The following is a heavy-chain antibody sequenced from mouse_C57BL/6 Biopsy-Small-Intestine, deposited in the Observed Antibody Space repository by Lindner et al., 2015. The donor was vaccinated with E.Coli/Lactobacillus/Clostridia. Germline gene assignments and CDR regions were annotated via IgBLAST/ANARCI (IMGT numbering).Heavy chain of an antibody. Sequence: VQLQESGAELVKPGASVKLSCKASGYTFTSYWMHWVKQRPGQGPEWIGMIHPNSGSTNYNEKFKSKATLTVDKSSSTAYMQLSSLTSEDSAVYYCARVRYFGVWGTGTTVTVSS. CDR1: GYTFTSYW. J-gene: IGHJ1*03. CDR3: ARVRYFGV. V-gene: IGHV1-64*01. CDR2: IHPNSGST.